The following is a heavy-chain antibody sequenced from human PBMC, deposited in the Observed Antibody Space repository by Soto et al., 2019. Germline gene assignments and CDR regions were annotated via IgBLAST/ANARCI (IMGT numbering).Heavy chain of an antibody. D-gene: IGHD3-22*01. Sequence: SGKVSCKASGCTFSSYAISWVRQAPGQGLEWMGGIIPIFGTANYAQKFQGRVTITADESTSTAYMELSSLRSEDTAVYYCARDNTNYYSARSLGYWGQGTLVNVSS. CDR1: GCTFSSYA. J-gene: IGHJ4*02. CDR3: ARDNTNYYSARSLGY. CDR2: IIPIFGTA. V-gene: IGHV1-69*13.